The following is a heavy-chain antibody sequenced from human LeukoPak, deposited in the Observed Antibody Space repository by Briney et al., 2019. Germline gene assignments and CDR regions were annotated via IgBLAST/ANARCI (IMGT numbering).Heavy chain of an antibody. V-gene: IGHV4-30-2*01. CDR2: IYHSGST. Sequence: PSETLSLTCTVSGGSISSGGYYWSWIRQPPGKGLEWIGYIYHSGSTYYNPSLKSRVTISVDRSKNQFSLKLSSVTAADTAVYYCAREYYDSSGPGYFDYWGQGTLVTVSS. D-gene: IGHD3-22*01. CDR1: GGSISSGGYY. J-gene: IGHJ4*02. CDR3: AREYYDSSGPGYFDY.